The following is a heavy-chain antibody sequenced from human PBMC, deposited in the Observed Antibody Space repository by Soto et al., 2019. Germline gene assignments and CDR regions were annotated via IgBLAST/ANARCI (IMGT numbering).Heavy chain of an antibody. D-gene: IGHD3-10*01. CDR1: GFNFGLYT. V-gene: IGHV3-21*06. J-gene: IGHJ4*02. Sequence: GGSLRLSCGASGFNFGLYTMNWVRQAPGGGLEWVSSISRFSDHIYYEDSVKGRFTISRDNAAHSLYLQMNSLRAEDTAVYYCARVGDYFGEFDYFDYWGQGTPVTVSS. CDR3: ARVGDYFGEFDYFDY. CDR2: ISRFSDHI.